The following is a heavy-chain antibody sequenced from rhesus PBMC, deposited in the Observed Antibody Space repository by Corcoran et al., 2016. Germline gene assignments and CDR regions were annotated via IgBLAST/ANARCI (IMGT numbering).Heavy chain of an antibody. CDR2: IFGSGGGT. CDR3: ARPYSSWTDDAFDF. V-gene: IGHV4-106*01. CDR1: GGSISDDYY. Sequence: QVQLQESGPGLVKPSETLSLTCAVSGGSISDDYYWSWIRQPPGKGLEWIGYIFGSGGGTNHNPSLRKRVTNSLDPSKNQFSLKLSCVTAADTAVYYCARPYSSWTDDAFDFWGQGLRVTVSS. D-gene: IGHD6-13*01. J-gene: IGHJ3*01.